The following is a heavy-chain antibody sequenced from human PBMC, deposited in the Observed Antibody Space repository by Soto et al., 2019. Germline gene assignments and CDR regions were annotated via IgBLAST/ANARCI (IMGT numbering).Heavy chain of an antibody. CDR1: GGSISSYY. CDR3: ARDSAIFGVDY. Sequence: SETLSLTCTVSGGSISSYYWSWIRQPPGKGLEWIGYIYYSGSTNYNPSLKSRVTISVDTSKNQFSLKLSSVTAADMAVYYCARDSAIFGVDYWGQGTLVTVS. CDR2: IYYSGST. V-gene: IGHV4-59*01. D-gene: IGHD3-3*01. J-gene: IGHJ4*02.